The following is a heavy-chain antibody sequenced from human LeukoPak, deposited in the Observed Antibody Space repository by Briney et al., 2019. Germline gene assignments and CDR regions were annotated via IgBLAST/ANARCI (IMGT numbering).Heavy chain of an antibody. CDR1: GFTFSSYW. D-gene: IGHD6-13*01. V-gene: IGHV3-7*01. J-gene: IGHJ6*02. CDR3: ARARYSSSWYWNFYYYYYGMDV. Sequence: GGSLRLSCAASGFTFSSYWMSWVRQPPGKGLEWVANIKQDGSEKYYVDSVKGRFTISRDNAKNSLYLQMNSLRAEDTAVYYCARARYSSSWYWNFYYYYYGMDVWGQGTTVTVSS. CDR2: IKQDGSEK.